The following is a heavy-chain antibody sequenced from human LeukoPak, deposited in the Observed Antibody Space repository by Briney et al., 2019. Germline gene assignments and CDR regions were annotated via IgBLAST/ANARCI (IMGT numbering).Heavy chain of an antibody. Sequence: ASVKVSCKASGYTFTGYYMHWVRQAPGQGLEWMGWINPNSGGTNYAQKFQGRVTMTRDTSISAAYMELSRLRSDDTAVYYCASDIVVVPAAIGFSAFDIWGQGTMVTVSS. CDR2: INPNSGGT. J-gene: IGHJ3*02. CDR3: ASDIVVVPAAIGFSAFDI. V-gene: IGHV1-2*02. D-gene: IGHD2-2*02. CDR1: GYTFTGYY.